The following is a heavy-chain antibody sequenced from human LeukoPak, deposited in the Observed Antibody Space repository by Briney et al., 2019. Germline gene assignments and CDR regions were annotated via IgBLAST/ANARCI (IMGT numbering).Heavy chain of an antibody. J-gene: IGHJ5*02. D-gene: IGHD3-10*01. CDR1: GFTFSSFT. CDR2: ITSSSSDI. V-gene: IGHV3-21*01. CDR3: ARAVDGSGSYYNILCFDP. Sequence: GGSLRLSCAASGFTFSSFTMTWVRQAPGKGLEWVSSITSSSSDIYYADSVKGRFTISRDNAKNSLYLQMNSLRAEDTAVYYCARAVDGSGSYYNILCFDPWGQGTLVTVSS.